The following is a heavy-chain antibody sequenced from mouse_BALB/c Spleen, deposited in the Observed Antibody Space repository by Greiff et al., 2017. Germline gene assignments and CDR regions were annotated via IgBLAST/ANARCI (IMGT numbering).Heavy chain of an antibody. D-gene: IGHD1-2*01. CDR1: GFSLTSYG. CDR3: AREDYGNWYFDV. Sequence: VKLVESGPGLVAPSQSLSITCTVSGFSLTSYGVHWVRQPPGKGLEWLGVIWAGGSTNYNSALMSRLSISKDNSKSQVFLKMNSLQTDDTAMYYCAREDYGNWYFDVWGAGTTVTVSS. J-gene: IGHJ1*01. V-gene: IGHV2-9*02. CDR2: IWAGGST.